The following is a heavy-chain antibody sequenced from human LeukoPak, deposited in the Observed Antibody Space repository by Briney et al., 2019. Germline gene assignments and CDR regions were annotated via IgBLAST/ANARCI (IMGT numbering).Heavy chain of an antibody. CDR1: GFTFSRYW. Sequence: PGGSLRLSCAASGFTFSRYWVHWVRQAPGKGLVWVSRINSDGRSTSYADSVKGRFTISRDNAKNTLYLQMNSLRAEDTAVYYCAAKKAGWYYFNYWGQGTLVTVSS. CDR2: INSDGRST. J-gene: IGHJ4*02. D-gene: IGHD6-19*01. CDR3: AAKKAGWYYFNY. V-gene: IGHV3-74*01.